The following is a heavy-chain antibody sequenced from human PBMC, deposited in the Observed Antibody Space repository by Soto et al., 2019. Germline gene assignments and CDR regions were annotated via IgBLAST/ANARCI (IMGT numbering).Heavy chain of an antibody. J-gene: IGHJ4*02. CDR1: GFTXSSYC. D-gene: IGHD3-22*01. Sequence: PGGSLRLSCAASGFTXSSYCMSWVRQAPGKGLEWVANIKQDGSEKYYVDSVKGRFTISRDNAKNSLYLQMNSLRAEDTAVYYCARDSPENNYYDSSGYPLYYFDYWGQGTLVTVSS. CDR2: IKQDGSEK. V-gene: IGHV3-7*05. CDR3: ARDSPENNYYDSSGYPLYYFDY.